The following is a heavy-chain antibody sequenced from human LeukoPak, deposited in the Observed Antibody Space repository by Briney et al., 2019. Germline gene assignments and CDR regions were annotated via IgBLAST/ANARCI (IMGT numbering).Heavy chain of an antibody. CDR2: ISGSGAST. V-gene: IGHV3-23*01. Sequence: PGGSLRLSCAASGFTFNNYAMSWVRQAPGEGLEWVSGISGSGASTYYADSVKGRFTISRDNSKNTLYLQMNSLRAEDTAIYYCAKRDPRYFDWLAPYDFWGQGTLVTVSS. CDR1: GFTFNNYA. D-gene: IGHD3-9*01. CDR3: AKRDPRYFDWLAPYDF. J-gene: IGHJ4*02.